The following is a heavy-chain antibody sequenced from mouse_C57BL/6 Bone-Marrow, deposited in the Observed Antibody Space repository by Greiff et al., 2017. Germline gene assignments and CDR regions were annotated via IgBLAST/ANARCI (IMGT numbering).Heavy chain of an antibody. J-gene: IGHJ1*03. CDR2: IYPGSGST. Sequence: QVQLQQPGAELVKPGASVKMSCKASGYTFTSYWITWVKQRPGQGREWIGDIYPGSGSTNYNEKFKSKATLTVDTSSSTAYMQLSSLTSADSAVYYCARDIYSYFDVWGTGTTVTVSS. V-gene: IGHV1-55*01. CDR3: ARDIYSYFDV. CDR1: GYTFTSYW.